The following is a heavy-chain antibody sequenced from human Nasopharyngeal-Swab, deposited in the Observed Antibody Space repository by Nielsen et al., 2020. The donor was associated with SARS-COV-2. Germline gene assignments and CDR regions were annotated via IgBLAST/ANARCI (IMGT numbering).Heavy chain of an antibody. CDR2: ISYDGSNK. Sequence: VCLAPGKGLEWVAVISYDGSNKYYADSVKGRFTISRDNSKNTLYLQMNSLRAEDTAVYYCARSLGGYDYFDYWGQGTLVTVSS. D-gene: IGHD5-12*01. CDR3: ARSLGGYDYFDY. V-gene: IGHV3-30-3*01. J-gene: IGHJ4*02.